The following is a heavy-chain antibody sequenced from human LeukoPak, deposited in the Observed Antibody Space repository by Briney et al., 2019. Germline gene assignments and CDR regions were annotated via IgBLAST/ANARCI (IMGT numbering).Heavy chain of an antibody. CDR3: ARNWFDP. J-gene: IGHJ5*02. V-gene: IGHV3-53*05. CDR2: IYSGGST. CDR1: GFTISSDY. Sequence: GGSLRLSCAASGFTISSDYMSWVRQAPGKGLEWVSVIYSGGSTYYADSVKGRFTISRDKSKNTVYLQMNSLRFEDTAMYYCARNWFDPWGQGTLVTVSS.